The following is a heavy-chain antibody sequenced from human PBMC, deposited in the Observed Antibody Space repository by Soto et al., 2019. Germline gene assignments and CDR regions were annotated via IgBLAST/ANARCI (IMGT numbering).Heavy chain of an antibody. V-gene: IGHV1-69*02. Sequence: QVQLVQSGTEVKKPGSSVKVSCKASGGTFRNYPINWVRQAPGQGLEWMGSIFPLTDIPDYAQNFQARLTISAYKSTSTAYMELSSLTSDETAMYFCARGPLVVLNYFESWGQGTLVTVSS. J-gene: IGHJ4*02. CDR3: ARGPLVVLNYFES. CDR1: GGTFRNYP. CDR2: IFPLTDIP.